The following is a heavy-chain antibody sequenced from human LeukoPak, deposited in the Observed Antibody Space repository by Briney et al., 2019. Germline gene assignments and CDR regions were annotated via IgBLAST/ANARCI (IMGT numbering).Heavy chain of an antibody. Sequence: ASVKVSCKASGYTFTGYYMHWVRQAPGQGLEYMGRINPISGGTVYAQKFQGRVTMTRDASITTAYMELTRLTSDDTAVYYCARYCSSTSCYSDYWGQGTLVTVSS. J-gene: IGHJ4*02. CDR1: GYTFTGYY. V-gene: IGHV1-2*06. CDR2: INPISGGT. D-gene: IGHD2-2*01. CDR3: ARYCSSTSCYSDY.